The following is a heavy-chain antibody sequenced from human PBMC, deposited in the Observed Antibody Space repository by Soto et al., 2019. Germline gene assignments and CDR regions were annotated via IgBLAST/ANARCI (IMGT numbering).Heavy chain of an antibody. D-gene: IGHD2-15*01. CDR2: IYYSGST. J-gene: IGHJ4*02. CDR3: ARGEVVVAATHFDY. V-gene: IGHV4-30-4*01. CDR1: GGSISSGDYY. Sequence: QVQLQESGPGLVKPSQTLSLTCTVSGGSISSGDYYWSWIRQPPGKGLEWIGYIYYSGSTYYNPPLKSRITISVDTSKNQFSLKLSSVTAADTAVYYCARGEVVVAATHFDYWGQGTLVTVSS.